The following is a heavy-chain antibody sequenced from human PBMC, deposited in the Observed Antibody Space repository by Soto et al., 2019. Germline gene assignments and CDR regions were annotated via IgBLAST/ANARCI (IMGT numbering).Heavy chain of an antibody. CDR3: ARVPPYYDFWSGYSIFGNLYYYYGMDV. Sequence: GGSLRPSCAASGFTFSSYGMHWVRQAPGKGLEWVAVIWYDGSNKYYADSVKGRFTISRDNSKDTLYLQMNSLRAEDTAVYYCARVPPYYDFWSGYSIFGNLYYYYGMDVWGQGTTVTVSS. D-gene: IGHD3-3*01. CDR2: IWYDGSNK. V-gene: IGHV3-33*01. J-gene: IGHJ6*02. CDR1: GFTFSSYG.